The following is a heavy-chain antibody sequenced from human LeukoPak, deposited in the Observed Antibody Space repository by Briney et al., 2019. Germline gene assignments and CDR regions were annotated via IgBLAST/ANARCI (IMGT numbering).Heavy chain of an antibody. J-gene: IGHJ4*02. D-gene: IGHD3-16*01. Sequence: SGTLSLTCGVSGGSLSNTNSWSWVRQPPGQGLEGSWAISLSRLTNYNPSLKRRLTVSLEKSKHPLSTNLTSVTAAHPSVYYCSREKGALSPFGYWGQGTLVTVPS. CDR3: SREKGALSPFGY. V-gene: IGHV4-4*02. CDR1: GGSLSNTNS. CDR2: ISLSRLT.